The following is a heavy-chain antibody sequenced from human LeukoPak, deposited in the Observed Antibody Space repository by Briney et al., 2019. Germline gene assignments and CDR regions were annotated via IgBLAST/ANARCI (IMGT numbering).Heavy chain of an antibody. D-gene: IGHD3-22*01. J-gene: IGHJ4*02. Sequence: PGGSLRLSCVASGFTFSSYWMSWVRQAPGKGLEWVANIKQDGSEKYYVDSVKGRFTISRDNAKNSLYLQMNSLRAEDTAVYYCARDHRAYYYDSSGVFDYWGQGTLVTVSS. CDR3: ARDHRAYYYDSSGVFDY. CDR1: GFTFSSYW. CDR2: IKQDGSEK. V-gene: IGHV3-7*01.